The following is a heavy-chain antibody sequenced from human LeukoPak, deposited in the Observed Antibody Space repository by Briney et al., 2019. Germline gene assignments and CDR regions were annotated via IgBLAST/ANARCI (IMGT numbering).Heavy chain of an antibody. CDR1: GYTFTSYF. Sequence: ASVTVSFKASGYTFTSYFIHWVRQAPGQGLEWMGIIHPSGGSTNYAQKFQGRVTMTRDTSTSTVYMELSSLRSEDTAVYYCATAKFGGNSYFDYWGQGALVTVSS. V-gene: IGHV1-46*01. CDR3: ATAKFGGNSYFDY. J-gene: IGHJ4*02. D-gene: IGHD4-23*01. CDR2: IHPSGGST.